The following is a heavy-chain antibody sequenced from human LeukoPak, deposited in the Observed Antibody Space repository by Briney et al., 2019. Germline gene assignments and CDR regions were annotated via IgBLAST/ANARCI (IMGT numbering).Heavy chain of an antibody. Sequence: GASVKVSCKASGYTFTSYGISWVRQAPGQGLEWMGWISAYNGNTNYAQKLQGRVTMTTDTSTSTAYMELRSLRSDDTAVYYCARDTGNWWDVVVVAATSPYYFDYWGQGTLVTVSS. V-gene: IGHV1-18*01. CDR3: ARDTGNWWDVVVVAATSPYYFDY. CDR1: GYTFTSYG. J-gene: IGHJ4*02. D-gene: IGHD2-15*01. CDR2: ISAYNGNT.